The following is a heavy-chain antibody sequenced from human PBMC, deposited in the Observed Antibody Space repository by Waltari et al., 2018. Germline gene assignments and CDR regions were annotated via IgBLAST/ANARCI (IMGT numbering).Heavy chain of an antibody. CDR3: ARSPYYYGSGNYYYYGMDV. J-gene: IGHJ6*02. CDR1: GFSLSTSGVG. Sequence: QITLKESGPTLVKPTQTLTLTCTFSGFSLSTSGVGVGWLRQPPGKALEWLALIYWNDDKRYSPSLKSRLTITKDTSKNQVVLTMTNMDPVDTATYYCARSPYYYGSGNYYYYGMDVWGQGTTVTVSS. V-gene: IGHV2-5*01. D-gene: IGHD3-10*01. CDR2: IYWNDDK.